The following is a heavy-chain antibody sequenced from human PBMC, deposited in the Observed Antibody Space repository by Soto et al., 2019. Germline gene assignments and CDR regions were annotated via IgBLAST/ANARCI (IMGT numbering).Heavy chain of an antibody. J-gene: IGHJ6*02. CDR1: GYSFTGYW. V-gene: IGHV5-51*01. CDR3: ARRGKIAAAYGMDV. Sequence: PGASLKTSCKGSGYSFTGYWISWVRQMPGKGLEWMGIIYPGDSDTRYSPSFQGQVTISADKSISTAYRQWSSLKASDTAMYYCARRGKIAAAYGMDVWGQGTTVTVSS. D-gene: IGHD6-13*01. CDR2: IYPGDSDT.